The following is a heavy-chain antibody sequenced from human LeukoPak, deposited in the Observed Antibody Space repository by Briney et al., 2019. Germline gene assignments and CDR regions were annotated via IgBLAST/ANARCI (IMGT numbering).Heavy chain of an antibody. CDR1: GGSFSGYY. Sequence: KPSETLSLTCAVYGGSFSGYYWSWIRQPPGKGLEWIGEINHSGSTNYNPSLKSRVTISVDTSKNQFSLKLSSVTAADTAVYYCARGRWLQSGGFDYWGQGTLVTVSS. CDR3: ARGRWLQSGGFDY. CDR2: INHSGST. V-gene: IGHV4-34*01. J-gene: IGHJ4*02. D-gene: IGHD5-24*01.